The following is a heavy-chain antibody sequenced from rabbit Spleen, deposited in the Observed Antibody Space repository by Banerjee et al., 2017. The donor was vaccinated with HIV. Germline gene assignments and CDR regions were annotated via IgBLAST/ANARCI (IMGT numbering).Heavy chain of an antibody. CDR1: GFSFSSTYY. CDR2: IYSETDNA. D-gene: IGHD1-1*01. V-gene: IGHV1S40*01. J-gene: IGHJ6*01. CDR3: ARDTSSSFSSYGMDL. Sequence: QSLEESGGDLVKPGGTLTLTCKASGFSFSSTYYMCWVRQAPGKGLEWIGCIYSETDNAYYADWARGRVTISRTSSTTVTLQMTSLTAADTATYFCARDTSSSFSSYGMDLWGPGTLVTVS.